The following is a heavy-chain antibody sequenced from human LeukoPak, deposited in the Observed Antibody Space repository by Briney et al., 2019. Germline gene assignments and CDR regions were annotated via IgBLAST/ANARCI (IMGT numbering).Heavy chain of an antibody. D-gene: IGHD4-17*01. Sequence: SSETLSLTCTVSGGSISSGDYYWSWIRQPPGKGLEWIGYIYYSGSTNYNPSLKSRVTISVDTSKNQFSLKLSSVTAADTAVYYCAGHDYGDPVAFDYWGQGTLVTVSS. J-gene: IGHJ4*02. CDR2: IYYSGST. V-gene: IGHV4-61*08. CDR1: GGSISSGDYY. CDR3: AGHDYGDPVAFDY.